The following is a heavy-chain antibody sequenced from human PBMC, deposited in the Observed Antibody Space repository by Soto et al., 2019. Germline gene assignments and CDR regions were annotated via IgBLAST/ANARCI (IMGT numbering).Heavy chain of an antibody. CDR3: ARSLYSVTVPSWDY. D-gene: IGHD1-26*01. CDR1: GFTFSLSW. J-gene: IGHJ4*02. Sequence: EVQLVESGGGLVQPGGSLRLSCAVSGFTFSLSWMTWVRQAPGKGLEWVANIKEDGSEKYYVDSVKGRFIISRDNAKKSLCLEMNNLRAEDTAVYYCARSLYSVTVPSWDYWGQGTLVTVSS. CDR2: IKEDGSEK. V-gene: IGHV3-7*01.